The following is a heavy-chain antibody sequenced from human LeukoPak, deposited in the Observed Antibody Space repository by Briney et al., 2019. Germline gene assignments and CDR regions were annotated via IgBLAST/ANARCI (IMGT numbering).Heavy chain of an antibody. Sequence: GGSLRLSCAASGFTFSSYAMSWVRQAPGKGLEWVSAISGSGGSTYYADSVKGRFTISRDNAKNSLYLQMNSLRAEDTAVYYCARVPYYYYYGMDVWGQGTTATVSS. CDR2: ISGSGGST. CDR3: ARVPYYYYYGMDV. V-gene: IGHV3-23*01. J-gene: IGHJ6*02. CDR1: GFTFSSYA.